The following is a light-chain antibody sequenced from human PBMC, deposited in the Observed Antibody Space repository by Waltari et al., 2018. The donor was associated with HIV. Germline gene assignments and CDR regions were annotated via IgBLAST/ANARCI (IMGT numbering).Light chain of an antibody. Sequence: QSALTQPPSVSGSPGQSLTISCTGTSSNLVSWYQQHPGQAPKLIICEVSKRPSGVSDRFSASKAGNPAFLTISGLQAEDEADYHCCSEVGVVNSFVLVGRGTKLTVL. V-gene: IGLV2-23*02. CDR1: SSNL. CDR3: CSEVGVVNSFVL. J-gene: IGLJ2*01. CDR2: EVS.